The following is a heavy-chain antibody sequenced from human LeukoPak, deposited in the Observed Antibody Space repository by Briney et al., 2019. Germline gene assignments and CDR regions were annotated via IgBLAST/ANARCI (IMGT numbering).Heavy chain of an antibody. CDR2: ISPDGSAT. CDR3: VRSIDY. Sequence: AGTLRLSCEGSGFTFSDHWMSWVRQAPGKGLEWVANISPDGSATFYVDSVKGRFTISRDNGKNSLCLQMFSLRAEDTAVYYCVRSIDYWGQGTLVTVSS. CDR1: GFTFSDHW. V-gene: IGHV3-7*01. J-gene: IGHJ4*02.